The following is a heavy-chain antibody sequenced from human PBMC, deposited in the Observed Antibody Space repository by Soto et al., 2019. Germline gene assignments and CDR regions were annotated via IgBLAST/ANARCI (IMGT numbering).Heavy chain of an antibody. CDR3: ARMNYYDTSGYPFDY. CDR2: IYFRGTT. V-gene: IGHV4-59*01. CDR1: GGSISSYY. D-gene: IGHD3-22*01. J-gene: IGHJ4*02. Sequence: SETLSLTCAVSGGSISSYYWSWVRQPPGRGLEWIGYIYFRGTTNYNPSLKSRVTMSADTSKNQFSLKLNSVTAADTAVYYCARMNYYDTSGYPFDYWGQGTLVTVSS.